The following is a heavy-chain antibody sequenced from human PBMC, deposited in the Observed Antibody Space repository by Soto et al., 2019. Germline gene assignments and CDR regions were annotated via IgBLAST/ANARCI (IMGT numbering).Heavy chain of an antibody. J-gene: IGHJ5*02. D-gene: IGHD2-2*01. CDR2: IYPGDSDT. Sequence: PGESLKISCKGSGYSFTSYWIGWVRQMPGKGLEWMGIIYPGDSDTRYSPSFQGQVTISADKSISTAYPQWSSLKASDTAMYYCGIIDCSSTSCSWFDPWGQGTLVTVSS. CDR3: GIIDCSSTSCSWFDP. CDR1: GYSFTSYW. V-gene: IGHV5-51*01.